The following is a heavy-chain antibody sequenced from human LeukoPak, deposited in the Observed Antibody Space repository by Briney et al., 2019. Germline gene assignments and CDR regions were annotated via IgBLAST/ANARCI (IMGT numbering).Heavy chain of an antibody. CDR2: IYYSGST. CDR1: GGSISSSSYY. CDR3: AREGGQLRNWFDP. Sequence: PSETLSLTCTVSGGSISSSSYYWGWLRQPPGKGLEWIGSIYYSGSTYYNPSLKSRVTISVDTSKNQFSLKLSSVTAADTAVYYCAREGGQLRNWFDPWGQGTLVTVSS. D-gene: IGHD1-1*01. J-gene: IGHJ5*02. V-gene: IGHV4-39*07.